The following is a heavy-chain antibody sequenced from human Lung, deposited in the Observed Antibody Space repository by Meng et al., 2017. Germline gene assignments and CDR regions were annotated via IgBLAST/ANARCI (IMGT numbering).Heavy chain of an antibody. Sequence: GPLQGSGAGLVKPSGTLPLTCAGSGGSITSSTWWSWVRQTPGKGLEWFGEIFHSGSTNYNPPLESRVTISVDKSKNQFSLKVYSVTAADTATYYCARFDISSSGRGDYWGQGILVTVSS. CDR2: IFHSGST. CDR3: ARFDISSSGRGDY. J-gene: IGHJ4*02. CDR1: GGSITSSTW. V-gene: IGHV4-4*02. D-gene: IGHD1-26*01.